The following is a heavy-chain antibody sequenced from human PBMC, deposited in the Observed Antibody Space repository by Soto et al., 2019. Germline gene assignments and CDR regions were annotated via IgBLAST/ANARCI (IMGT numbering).Heavy chain of an antibody. D-gene: IGHD4-4*01. CDR3: ARVGAWLQYLLPPDAFDI. V-gene: IGHV1-18*01. CDR2: ISAYNGNT. Sequence: ASVKVSCKASGYTFASYGISWVRQAPGQGLEWMGWISAYNGNTNYAQKLQGRATMTTDTSTSTAYMELRSLRSDDTAVYYCARVGAWLQYLLPPDAFDIWGQGTMVTVSS. CDR1: GYTFASYG. J-gene: IGHJ3*02.